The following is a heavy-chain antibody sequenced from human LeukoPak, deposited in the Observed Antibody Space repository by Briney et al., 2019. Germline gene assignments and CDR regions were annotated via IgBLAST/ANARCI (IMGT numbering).Heavy chain of an antibody. D-gene: IGHD3-16*01. V-gene: IGHV3-21*01. Sequence: SGGSLRLSFAASGFIFKTYTMHWVRQAPGMGLEWVSSISSSSSYIFYADSVKGRFTISRDNAKNSLYLQMSSLRAEDAAVYYCAREGGYQYYYAMDVWGQGTTVTVSS. CDR1: GFIFKTYT. CDR2: ISSSSSYI. CDR3: AREGGYQYYYAMDV. J-gene: IGHJ6*02.